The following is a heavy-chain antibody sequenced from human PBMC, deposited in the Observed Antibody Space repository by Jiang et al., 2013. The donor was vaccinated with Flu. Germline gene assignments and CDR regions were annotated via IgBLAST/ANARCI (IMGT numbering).Heavy chain of an antibody. D-gene: IGHD3-10*01. CDR2: INAGNGNT. V-gene: IGHV1-3*01. CDR3: ARQLWFGELGVFDY. Sequence: GYTFTSYAMHWVRQAPGQRLEWMGWINAGNGNTKYSQKFQGRVTITRDTSASTAYMELSSLRSEDTAVYYCARQLWFGELGVFDYWGQGTLVTVSS. CDR1: GYTFTSYA. J-gene: IGHJ4*02.